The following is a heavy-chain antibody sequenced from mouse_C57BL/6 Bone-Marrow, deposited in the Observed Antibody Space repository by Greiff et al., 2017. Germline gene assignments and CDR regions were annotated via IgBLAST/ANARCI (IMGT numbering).Heavy chain of an antibody. CDR1: GFSLTSYG. D-gene: IGHD1-1*01. Sequence: QVQLQQSGPGLVQPSPSLSITCTVSGFSLTSYGVHWVRQSPGKGLEWLGVIWSGGSTDYNAAFITRLSTSKDNSKRQVFFKMNSLQADDTAIYYCARSGITYYYGSSPLFTVWGTGTAVTVSS. CDR2: IWSGGST. CDR3: ARSGITYYYGSSPLFTV. V-gene: IGHV2-2*01. J-gene: IGHJ1*03.